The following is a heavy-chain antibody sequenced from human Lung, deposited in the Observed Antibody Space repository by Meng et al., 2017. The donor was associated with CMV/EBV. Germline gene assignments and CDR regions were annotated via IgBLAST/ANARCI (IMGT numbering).Heavy chain of an antibody. Sequence: GQLHESGQGLVKPSDTLSLTCTVSGGSISSYYWSWIRQPPGKGLEWIGYIYYSGSTNYNPSLKSRVTISVDTSKNQFSLKLSSVTAADTAVYYCAREEGIGGFDPWGQGTLVTVSS. CDR2: IYYSGST. CDR3: AREEGIGGFDP. CDR1: GGSISSYY. D-gene: IGHD3-10*01. J-gene: IGHJ5*02. V-gene: IGHV4-59*01.